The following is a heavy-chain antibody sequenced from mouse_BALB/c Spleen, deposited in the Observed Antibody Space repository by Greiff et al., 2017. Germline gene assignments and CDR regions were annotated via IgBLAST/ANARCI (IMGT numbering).Heavy chain of an antibody. J-gene: IGHJ3*01. CDR1: GYTFTDYA. Sequence: QVQLQQSGPELVRPGVSVKISCKGSGYTFTDYAMHWVKQSHAKSLEWIGVISTYYGNTNYNQKFKGKATMTVDKSSSTAYMELARLTSEDSAIYYCAREGTTAPWFAYWGQGTLVTVSA. CDR2: ISTYYGNT. V-gene: IGHV1-67*01. D-gene: IGHD1-2*01. CDR3: AREGTTAPWFAY.